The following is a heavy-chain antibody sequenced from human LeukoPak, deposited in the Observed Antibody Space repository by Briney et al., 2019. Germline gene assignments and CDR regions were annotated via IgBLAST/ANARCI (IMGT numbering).Heavy chain of an antibody. CDR3: AREGSSGWYIPSYYYYMDV. V-gene: IGHV4-61*02. J-gene: IGHJ6*03. CDR2: IYTSGST. D-gene: IGHD6-19*01. CDR1: GGSISSGSYY. Sequence: SETLSLTCTVSGGSISSGSYYWSWIRQPAGKGLEWIGRIYTSGSTNYNPSLKSRVTISVGTSKNQFSLKLSSVTAADTAVYYCAREGSSGWYIPSYYYYMDVWGKGTTVTISS.